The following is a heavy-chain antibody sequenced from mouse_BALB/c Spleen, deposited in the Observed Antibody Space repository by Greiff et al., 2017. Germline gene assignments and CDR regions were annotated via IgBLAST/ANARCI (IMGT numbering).Heavy chain of an antibody. D-gene: IGHD2-4*01. Sequence: EVKLQESGPGLVKPSQSLSLTCSVTGYSITSGYYWNWIRQFPGNKLEWMGYISYDGSNNYNPSLKNRISITRDTSKNQFFLKLNSVTTEDTATYYCADDYGGFAYWGQGTLVTVSA. CDR3: ADDYGGFAY. CDR1: GYSITSGYY. J-gene: IGHJ3*01. V-gene: IGHV3-6*02. CDR2: ISYDGSN.